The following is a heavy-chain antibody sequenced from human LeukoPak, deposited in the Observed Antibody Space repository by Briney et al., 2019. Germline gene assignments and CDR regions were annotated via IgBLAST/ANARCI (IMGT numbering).Heavy chain of an antibody. J-gene: IGHJ4*02. CDR3: ARGVYGDQSYYFDY. CDR1: GFTVSSNY. CDR2: IYSGGST. D-gene: IGHD4-17*01. V-gene: IGHV3-53*01. Sequence: GGSLRLSCAASGFTVSSNYMSWVRQAPGKGLEWVSVIYSGGSTYYADSVKGRFTISRDNSKNTLYLQMNSLRAEDTAVYYCARGVYGDQSYYFDYWGQGTLVTVSS.